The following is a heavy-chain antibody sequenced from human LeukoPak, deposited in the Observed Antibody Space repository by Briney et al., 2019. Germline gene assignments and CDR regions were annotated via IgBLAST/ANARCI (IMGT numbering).Heavy chain of an antibody. J-gene: IGHJ4*02. Sequence: GASVKVSCKASGYTFTGYYMHWVRQAPGQGLEWMGWINPNSGGTNYAQKFQGRVTMIRDTSISTAYMELSRLRSDDTAVYYCARDREGRYCSSTSCYRYFDYWGQGTLVTVSS. D-gene: IGHD2-2*01. CDR3: ARDREGRYCSSTSCYRYFDY. V-gene: IGHV1-2*02. CDR1: GYTFTGYY. CDR2: INPNSGGT.